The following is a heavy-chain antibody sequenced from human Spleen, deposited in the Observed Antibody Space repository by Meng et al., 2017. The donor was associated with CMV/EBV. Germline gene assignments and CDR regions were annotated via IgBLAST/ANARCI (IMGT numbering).Heavy chain of an antibody. CDR1: GFSFSSYW. J-gene: IGHJ6*02. CDR3: ARDSIVVPGRIYYCAMDV. CDR2: INNDGSST. D-gene: IGHD6-19*01. V-gene: IGHV3-74*03. Sequence: GESLKISCAASGFSFSSYWMHWVRQAPGKGLVWVAHINNDGSSTTYADSVKGRFTISRDNAKNTVFLQMHSLGVEDTAVYYCARDSIVVPGRIYYCAMDVWGHGTTVTVSS.